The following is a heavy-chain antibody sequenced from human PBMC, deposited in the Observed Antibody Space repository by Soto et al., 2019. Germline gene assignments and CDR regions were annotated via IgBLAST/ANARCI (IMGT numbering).Heavy chain of an antibody. J-gene: IGHJ6*02. V-gene: IGHV3-21*01. CDR2: ISSRSDI. D-gene: IGHD2-2*02. Sequence: GSLRLSCVGSRFTFSNYSINWVRQAPGKGLEWVSSISSRSDIYFADSVKGRFTISRDNAKNSVSLQMNSLRAEDTAVYYCAREYTAWPLAYGLDVWGQGTTVTVSS. CDR3: AREYTAWPLAYGLDV. CDR1: RFTFSNYS.